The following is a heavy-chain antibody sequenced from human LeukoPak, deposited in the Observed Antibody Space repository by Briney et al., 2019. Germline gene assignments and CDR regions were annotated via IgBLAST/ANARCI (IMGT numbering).Heavy chain of an antibody. D-gene: IGHD3-16*01. V-gene: IGHV3-9*01. Sequence: HPGRSLRLSCAASGFTFDDYAMHWVRQAPGKGLEWVSGISWNSGSIGYADSVKGRFTISRDNAKNSLYLQMNSLRAEDTAVYYCARPQDYYDYVCSYWGQGTLVTVSS. CDR3: ARPQDYYDYVCSY. CDR2: ISWNSGSI. CDR1: GFTFDDYA. J-gene: IGHJ4*02.